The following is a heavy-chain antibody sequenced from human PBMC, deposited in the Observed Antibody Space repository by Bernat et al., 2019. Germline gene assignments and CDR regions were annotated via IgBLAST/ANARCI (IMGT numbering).Heavy chain of an antibody. CDR1: GFTFSSYV. CDR3: ARDITASGIAGAGAFDY. D-gene: IGHD6-19*01. CDR2: IWYDGSNK. V-gene: IGHV3-33*01. Sequence: QVQLVESGGGVVQPGRSLRLSCAASGFTFSSYVMHWVRQAPGKGLEWVAVIWYDGSNKYYVDSVKGRFTISRDNSKNTLYLQMSSLRAEDTAIYYCARDITASGIAGAGAFDYWGQGTLVTVSS. J-gene: IGHJ4*02.